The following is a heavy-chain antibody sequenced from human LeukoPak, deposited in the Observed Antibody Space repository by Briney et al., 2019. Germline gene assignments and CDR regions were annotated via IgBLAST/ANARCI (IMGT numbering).Heavy chain of an antibody. V-gene: IGHV3-21*04. J-gene: IGHJ4*02. CDR2: INTRSSSS. Sequence: GGSLRLSCAASGFIFSIYNMNWVRQAPGKGLEWVSSINTRSSSSYYADSVKGRFTISRDNSKNTLYLQMNSLRAEGTAVYYCARVGYTSGWYRNWGQGTLVTVSS. CDR3: ARVGYTSGWYRN. CDR1: GFIFSIYN. D-gene: IGHD6-19*01.